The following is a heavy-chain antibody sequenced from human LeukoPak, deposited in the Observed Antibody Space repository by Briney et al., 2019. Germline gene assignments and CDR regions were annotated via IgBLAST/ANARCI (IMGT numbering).Heavy chain of an antibody. V-gene: IGHV3-7*01. D-gene: IGHD6-13*01. J-gene: IGHJ4*02. Sequence: GGSLRLSCATSGFTFSSNWMSWDRHVPGRGLDWVANIKPDGSAQYYAASVKGRFTVSRDNAKNSLYLQMNSMRVDDTAVYYCARANKSSWHNWGQGTLVTVS. CDR3: ARANKSSWHN. CDR1: GFTFSSNW. CDR2: IKPDGSAQ.